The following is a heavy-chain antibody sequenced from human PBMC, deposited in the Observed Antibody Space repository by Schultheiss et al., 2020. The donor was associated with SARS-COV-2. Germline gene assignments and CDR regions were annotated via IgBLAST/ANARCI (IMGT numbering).Heavy chain of an antibody. CDR2: IYHSGST. V-gene: IGHV4-4*02. Sequence: SETLSFTCAVSGGSISSSNWWSWVRQPPGKGLEWIGEIYHSGSTNYNPSLKSRVTISVDKSKNQFSLKLSSVTAADTAVYYCARQRTSGRNFDYWGQGTLVTVSS. J-gene: IGHJ4*02. D-gene: IGHD1-26*01. CDR3: ARQRTSGRNFDY. CDR1: GGSISSSNW.